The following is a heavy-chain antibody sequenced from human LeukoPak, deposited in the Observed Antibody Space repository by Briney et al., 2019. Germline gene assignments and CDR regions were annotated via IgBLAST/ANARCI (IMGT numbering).Heavy chain of an antibody. D-gene: IGHD4-17*01. CDR2: ITSSGGT. V-gene: IGHV3-23*01. CDR3: AKEDYRDHTTGFDS. J-gene: IGHJ5*01. CDR1: GFTFSSYP. Sequence: GGSLRLSCAASGFTFSSYPVGWVRQAPGRGLEWVSAITSSGGTYYIASVRGRFIVSRDNSRNTLYLQMNGLTAEDTAMYYCAKEDYRDHTTGFDSWGQGTLVTVSS.